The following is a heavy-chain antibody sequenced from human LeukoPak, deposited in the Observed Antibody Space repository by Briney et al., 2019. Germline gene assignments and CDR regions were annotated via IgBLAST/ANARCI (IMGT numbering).Heavy chain of an antibody. Sequence: GASVRVSCKASGYTFTGYYIHWVRQAPGQGLGWMGRINPNSGATNYAQKFQGRVTMTRDTSISTAYMELSRLRSDDTAVYYCARGAGTLTPPDYWGQGTLVTVSS. CDR2: INPNSGAT. CDR3: ARGAGTLTPPDY. J-gene: IGHJ4*02. V-gene: IGHV1-2*06. CDR1: GYTFTGYY. D-gene: IGHD6-19*01.